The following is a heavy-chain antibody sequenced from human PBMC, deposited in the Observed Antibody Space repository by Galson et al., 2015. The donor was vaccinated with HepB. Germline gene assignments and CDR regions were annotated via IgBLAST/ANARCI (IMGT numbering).Heavy chain of an antibody. V-gene: IGHV3-30*18. Sequence: SLRLSCAASRFSFSNYGMHWVRQAPGKGLEWVAVISYDGSNKNYSDSVKGRFTISRDNSKNTLYVQMNSLRPEDAALYYCAKDPYLYSALAGTMAGFDYWGQGTLVTVSS. CDR3: AKDPYLYSALAGTMAGFDY. D-gene: IGHD6-19*01. CDR2: ISYDGSNK. CDR1: RFSFSNYG. J-gene: IGHJ4*02.